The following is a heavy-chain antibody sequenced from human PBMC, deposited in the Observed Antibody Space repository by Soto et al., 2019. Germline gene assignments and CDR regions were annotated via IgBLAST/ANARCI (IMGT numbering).Heavy chain of an antibody. CDR3: GRQGGDGYNIDY. D-gene: IGHD2-21*01. J-gene: IGHJ4*02. CDR2: IDPTDSFT. V-gene: IGHV5-10-1*01. Sequence: PGESLKISCDGSGYAFSNYWINWVRQVSGKGLEWMGRIDPTDSFTNYSPSFQGHVTFSVDKSTSTAYVQWSSLKASDTAMYYCGRQGGDGYNIDYWGQGTLVTVSS. CDR1: GYAFSNYW.